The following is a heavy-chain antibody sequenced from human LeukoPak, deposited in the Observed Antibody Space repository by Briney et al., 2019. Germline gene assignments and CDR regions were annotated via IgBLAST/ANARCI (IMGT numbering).Heavy chain of an antibody. V-gene: IGHV3-74*01. J-gene: IGHJ5*02. CDR1: GLCPSGYW. D-gene: IGHD2-15*01. Sequence: GGCLRLSCVASGLCPSGYWMYWVRQAPGKGLMYISRNNGDGSTTNYADVVKGRFTMSRDNVKNTLYLQMNSLRVEDTAVYYCARDPRNVGLAHWGQGTLVTVSS. CDR3: ARDPRNVGLAH. CDR2: NNGDGSTT.